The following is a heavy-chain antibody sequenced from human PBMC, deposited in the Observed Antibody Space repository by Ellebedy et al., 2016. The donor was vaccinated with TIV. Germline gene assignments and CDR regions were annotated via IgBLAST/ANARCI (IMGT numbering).Heavy chain of an antibody. Sequence: SETLSLXXTVSGGSLIIANYYWGWIRQPPGKGLEWIASISYRGTYYSPFFKGRVTISEDTSKSQVSLKWHSVTAADTAVYYCARDPDFYGSGSYYSPNWFAPWGQGTLVIVSS. D-gene: IGHD3-10*01. J-gene: IGHJ5*02. CDR3: ARDPDFYGSGSYYSPNWFAP. CDR2: ISYRGT. V-gene: IGHV4-39*07. CDR1: GGSLIIANYY.